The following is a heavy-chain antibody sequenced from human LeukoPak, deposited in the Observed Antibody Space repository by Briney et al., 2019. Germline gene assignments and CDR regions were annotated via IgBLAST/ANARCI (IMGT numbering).Heavy chain of an antibody. CDR2: IYYSGST. V-gene: IGHV4-39*01. CDR1: GGSISSSSYY. J-gene: IGHJ4*02. D-gene: IGHD3-16*02. CDR3: ARRIMITFGGVIAQDY. Sequence: KPSETLSLTCTVSGGSISSSSYYWGWIRQPPGKGLEWIGSIYYSGSTYYNPSLKSRVTISVDTSKNQFSLKLSSVTAADTAVYYCARRIMITFGGVIAQDYWGQGTLVTVSS.